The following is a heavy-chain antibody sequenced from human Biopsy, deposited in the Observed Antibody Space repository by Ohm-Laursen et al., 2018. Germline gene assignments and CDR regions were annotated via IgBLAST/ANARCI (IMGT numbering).Heavy chain of an antibody. CDR1: GDSIRNYY. CDR3: AGIVLGPTNDAFDI. D-gene: IGHD1-26*01. J-gene: IGHJ3*02. V-gene: IGHV4-4*07. CDR2: IYPGGGT. Sequence: SETLSLTCTVSGDSIRNYYWSWIRQAAGKGLEWIGRIYPGGGTIYNPSLKSRVTMSVVTSKNHFSLNLNSVTAADTAVYYCAGIVLGPTNDAFDIWGQGTMVTVSS.